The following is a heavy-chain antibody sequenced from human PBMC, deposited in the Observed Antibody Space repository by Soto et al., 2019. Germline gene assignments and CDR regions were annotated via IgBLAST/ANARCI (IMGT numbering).Heavy chain of an antibody. J-gene: IGHJ4*01. D-gene: IGHD6-19*01. CDR3: AGDFPGLSYFDY. CDR1: GFTYSGYY. CDR2: ISPTGNSI. Sequence: GGSLRLSCAASGFTYSGYYMSWIRQAPGKGLEWISYISPTGNSIYYADSVKGRFTISRDNAKNSLYLQVSSLRAEDTAIYYCAGDFPGLSYFDYFGGGTLVIVSS. V-gene: IGHV3-11*01.